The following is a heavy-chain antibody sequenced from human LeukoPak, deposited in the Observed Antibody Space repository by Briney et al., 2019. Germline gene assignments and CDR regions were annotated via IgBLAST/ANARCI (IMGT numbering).Heavy chain of an antibody. J-gene: IGHJ4*02. CDR2: INHSGST. CDR3: ARHKWIGRLRMPYYFDY. Sequence: PSETLSLTCAVYGGSFSGYYWSWIRQPPGKGLEWIGEINHSGSTNYNPSLKSRVTISVDTSKNQFSLKLSSVTAADTAVYYCARHKWIGRLRMPYYFDYWGQGTLVTVSS. CDR1: GGSFSGYY. D-gene: IGHD4-17*01. V-gene: IGHV4-34*01.